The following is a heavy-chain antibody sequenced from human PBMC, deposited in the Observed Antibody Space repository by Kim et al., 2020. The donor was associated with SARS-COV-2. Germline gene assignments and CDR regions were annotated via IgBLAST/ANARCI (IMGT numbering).Heavy chain of an antibody. V-gene: IGHV1-69*04. D-gene: IGHD2-8*02. J-gene: IGHJ6*03. CDR2: IIPTPNIA. CDR1: GGTFSGYA. CDR3: ARVSPTYCSAPSCPEGPYYYYYMDV. Sequence: SVKVSCKASGGTFSGYAINWVRQAPGQGLEWMGRIIPTPNIANYAQKFQGRVTITADRSPGTAYMDLSSLTSEDSAVYYCARVSPTYCSAPSCPEGPYYYYYMDVWGKGTTVTVSS.